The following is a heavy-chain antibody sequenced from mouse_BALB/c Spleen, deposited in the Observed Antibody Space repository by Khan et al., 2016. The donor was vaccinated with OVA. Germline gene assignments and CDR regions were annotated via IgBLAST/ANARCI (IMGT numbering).Heavy chain of an antibody. D-gene: IGHD2-1*01. CDR1: GYTFTSYY. CDR3: TRSGYGTCAY. CDR2: INPSDGDT. V-gene: IGHV1S81*02. J-gene: IGHJ3*01. Sequence: QVRLQQSGAELVKPGASVKLSCKASGYTFTSYYMYWVKQRPGQGLEWIGEINPSDGDTNFNEKFKSKATLTVDKSSSTAYMQLSSLTSEDSAVDDGTRSGYGTCAYWGQGTLGTVCA.